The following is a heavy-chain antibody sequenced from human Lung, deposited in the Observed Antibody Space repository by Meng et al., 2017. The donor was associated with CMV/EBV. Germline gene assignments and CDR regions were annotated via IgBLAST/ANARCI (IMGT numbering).Heavy chain of an antibody. CDR3: ARAVADTANFDY. V-gene: IGHV4-4*07. CDR1: GGPMNNYY. CDR2: ISTSGSI. J-gene: IGHJ4*02. Sequence: QVPLRGSAPGMGKSSGTLSLPCTASGGPMNNYYWSWILQSAGKGLELIGRISTSGSIHYNPSLTSRVTLSVDTSKNQISLQLSSVTAADTAVYYCARAVADTANFDYWGQGTLVTVSS. D-gene: IGHD6-19*01.